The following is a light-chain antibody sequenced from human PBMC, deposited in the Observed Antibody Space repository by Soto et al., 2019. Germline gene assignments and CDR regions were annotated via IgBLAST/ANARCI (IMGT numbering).Light chain of an antibody. Sequence: EIVMTQSPDTLSVSPGERATLSCRASQSVSSNLAWYQQKPGQAPRLLIYDASTRAPGFPARFSRSGSGTDFTLTISSLDPEDSAVYYCHQRSKGPLTFGGGTKVDIK. V-gene: IGKV3-11*01. CDR1: QSVSSN. CDR2: DAS. J-gene: IGKJ4*01. CDR3: HQRSKGPLT.